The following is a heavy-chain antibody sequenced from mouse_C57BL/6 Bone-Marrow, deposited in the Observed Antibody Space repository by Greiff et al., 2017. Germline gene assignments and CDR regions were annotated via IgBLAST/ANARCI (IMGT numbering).Heavy chain of an antibody. V-gene: IGHV1-55*01. J-gene: IGHJ3*01. Sequence: QVQLQQPGAELVKPGASVKMSCKASGYTFTSYWITWVKQRPGQGLEWIGDIYPGSGSTNYNEKFKGKATLTAEKSSSTAYMQLSSLTSEDSAVYFCAREGIYYGNPAWFAYWGQGTLVTVSA. CDR2: IYPGSGST. CDR1: GYTFTSYW. CDR3: AREGIYYGNPAWFAY. D-gene: IGHD2-1*01.